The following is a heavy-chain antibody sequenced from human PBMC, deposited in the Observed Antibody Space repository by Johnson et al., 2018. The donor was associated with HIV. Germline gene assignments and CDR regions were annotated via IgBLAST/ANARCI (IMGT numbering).Heavy chain of an antibody. Sequence: EVQLVESGGGLVQPGGSLRLSCAAPGFTVTSDYMSWVRQAPGKGLEWVSIIYSGGSPYYADSVKGRFTISRDNSKNTLHLQMSSLRPEDTAVYYCARVRVGAFDIWGQGTMVTVSS. V-gene: IGHV3-66*02. D-gene: IGHD1-26*01. CDR2: IYSGGSP. J-gene: IGHJ3*02. CDR1: GFTVTSDY. CDR3: ARVRVGAFDI.